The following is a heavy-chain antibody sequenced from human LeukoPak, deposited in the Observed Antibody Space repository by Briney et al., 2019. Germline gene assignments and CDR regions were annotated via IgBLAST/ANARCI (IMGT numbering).Heavy chain of an antibody. V-gene: IGHV4-4*08. D-gene: IGHD1-14*01. Sequence: PSETLSLTCTVSGGSISSYYWSWIRQPPGKGLEWIGYIYTSGSTKYNPSLKSRVTMSVDTYKNEFSLTLNSVTAADTAVYYCARENTDHPYYDFWGQGTLVTVSS. CDR3: ARENTDHPYYDF. CDR1: GGSISSYY. J-gene: IGHJ4*02. CDR2: IYTSGST.